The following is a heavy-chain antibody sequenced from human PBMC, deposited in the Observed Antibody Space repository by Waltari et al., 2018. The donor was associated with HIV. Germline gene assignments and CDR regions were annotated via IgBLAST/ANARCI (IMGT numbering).Heavy chain of an antibody. V-gene: IGHV3-74*01. CDR2: INSDGSKT. CDR1: GFTFSSYW. J-gene: IGHJ4*02. D-gene: IGHD3-16*01. CDR3: ASLYNYVWGSPPPFDY. Sequence: EVQLVEYGGGLVQPGGSLRLSCAASGFTFSSYWMHWVRQAPGKGLVWVSRINSDGSKTNYGESVEGRFTISRDNAKNTVYLQMNGRRAEDTALYYCASLYNYVWGSPPPFDYWGQGTLVTVSS.